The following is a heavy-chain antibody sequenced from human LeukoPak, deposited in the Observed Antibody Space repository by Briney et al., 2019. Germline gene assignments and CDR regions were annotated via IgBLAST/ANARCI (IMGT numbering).Heavy chain of an antibody. D-gene: IGHD4-17*01. CDR1: GGSISSGGYY. CDR2: IYYSGST. CDR3: ARDRTTVTSLGYFDL. V-gene: IGHV4-31*03. Sequence: SQTLSLTCTVSGGSISSGGYYWSWIRQHPGKGLEWIGYIYYSGSTYYNPSLKSRVTISVDTSKNQFSLRLSSVTAADTAVYYCARDRTTVTSLGYFDLWGRGTLVTVSS. J-gene: IGHJ2*01.